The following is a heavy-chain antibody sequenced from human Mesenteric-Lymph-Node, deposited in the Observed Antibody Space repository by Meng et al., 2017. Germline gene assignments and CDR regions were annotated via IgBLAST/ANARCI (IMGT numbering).Heavy chain of an antibody. Sequence: KISCAASGFTFSSYAMHWVRQAPGQGLEWMGGIIPIFGTANYAQKFQGRVTITADESTSTAYMELSSLRSEDTAVYYCARGSGGIAVAGTVNWFDPWGQGTLVTVSS. V-gene: IGHV1-69*01. CDR3: ARGSGGIAVAGTVNWFDP. J-gene: IGHJ5*02. CDR2: IIPIFGTA. D-gene: IGHD6-19*01. CDR1: GFTFSSYA.